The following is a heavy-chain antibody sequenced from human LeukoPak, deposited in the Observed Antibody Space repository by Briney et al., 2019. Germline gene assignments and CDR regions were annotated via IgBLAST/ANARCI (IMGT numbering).Heavy chain of an antibody. Sequence: PGGSLTLSCAPSGCTFSSYAMSWVRQAPGKGLEWVSAISSSGRSTYYADSVKGWFTISRENSKNTLYLQMNSLRAEDTAVYYCAKGPLRRPLDYWGEGTLVTVSS. V-gene: IGHV3-23*01. J-gene: IGHJ4*02. D-gene: IGHD4-17*01. CDR2: ISSSGRST. CDR1: GCTFSSYA. CDR3: AKGPLRRPLDY.